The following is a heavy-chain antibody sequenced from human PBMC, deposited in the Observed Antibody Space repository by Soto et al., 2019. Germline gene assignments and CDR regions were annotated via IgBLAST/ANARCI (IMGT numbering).Heavy chain of an antibody. D-gene: IGHD3-22*01. CDR2: IKSKTDGGTT. CDR3: TTQDSGGCTDV. J-gene: IGHJ6*02. V-gene: IGHV3-15*07. Sequence: GKGLEWVGRIKSKTDGGTTDYAAPVKGRFTISRDDSKNTLYLQMNSLKTEDTAVYYGTTQDSGGCTDVLRQRTTVIVSS.